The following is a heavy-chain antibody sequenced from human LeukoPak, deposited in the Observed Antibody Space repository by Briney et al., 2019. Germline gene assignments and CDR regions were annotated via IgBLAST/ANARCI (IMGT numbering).Heavy chain of an antibody. D-gene: IGHD2-15*01. J-gene: IGHJ5*02. CDR1: GGTFSSYA. CDR2: IITIFGTA. V-gene: IGHV1-69*05. Sequence: SVKVSCKASGGTFSSYAISWVRQAPGQGLEWMGGIITIFGTANYAQKFQGRVTITTDESTSTAYMELSSLRSEDTAVYYCAICYPGANYWFDPWGQGTLVTVSS. CDR3: AICYPGANYWFDP.